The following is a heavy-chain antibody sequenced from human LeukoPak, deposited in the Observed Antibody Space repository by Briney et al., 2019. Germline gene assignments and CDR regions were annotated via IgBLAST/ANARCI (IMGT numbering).Heavy chain of an antibody. Sequence: PAGSLRLSCAASGFPFSSYGMYWVRQTPDKGLQWVAYLRKDATYSNYADSVRGRFTISRDNSKHTLDLQMSSLRVEGTVVYYCASGGPTRGPLDYWGRGTLLSVS. D-gene: IGHD1-26*01. J-gene: IGHJ4*02. CDR3: ASGGPTRGPLDY. V-gene: IGHV3-30*02. CDR2: LRKDATYS. CDR1: GFPFSSYG.